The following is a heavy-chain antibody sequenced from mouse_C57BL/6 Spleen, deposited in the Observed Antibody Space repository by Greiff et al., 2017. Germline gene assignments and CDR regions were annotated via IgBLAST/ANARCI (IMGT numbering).Heavy chain of an antibody. CDR2: IDPSDSYT. J-gene: IGHJ2*01. CDR1: GYTFTSYW. D-gene: IGHD1-1*01. CDR3: ARHYGSTFDY. V-gene: IGHV1-69*01. Sequence: VKLQQPGAELVMPGASVKLSCKASGYTFTSYWMHWVKQRPGQGLEWIGEIDPSDSYTNYNQKFKGKSTLTVEKSSSTAYMQLSSLTSEDSAVYYCARHYGSTFDYWGQGTTLTVSS.